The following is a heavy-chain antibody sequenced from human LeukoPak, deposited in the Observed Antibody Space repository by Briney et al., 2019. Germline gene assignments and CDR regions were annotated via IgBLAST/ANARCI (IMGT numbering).Heavy chain of an antibody. CDR3: ARGGNGRFDY. CDR2: IYSGGGT. J-gene: IGHJ4*02. D-gene: IGHD3-16*01. Sequence: GGSLRLSCAASGFTVSSNYMSWVRQAPGKGLEWVSIIYSGGGTYYADSVKGRFTISRDNSKNTLYLQINSLRAEDTAVYYCARGGNGRFDYWGQGTLVTVSS. V-gene: IGHV3-53*01. CDR1: GFTVSSNY.